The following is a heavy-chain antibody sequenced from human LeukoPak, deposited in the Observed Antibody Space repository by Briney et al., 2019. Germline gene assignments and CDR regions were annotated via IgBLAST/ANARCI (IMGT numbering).Heavy chain of an antibody. D-gene: IGHD2-15*01. CDR3: AKAPVTTCSGAYCYPFDY. J-gene: IGHJ4*02. CDR2: ISVSGNT. CDR1: GFTFNNYA. Sequence: AGGSLRLSCAASGFTFNNYAMSWVRQGPGKGLEWVSAISVSGNTYHADSVKGRFTISRDSSKNTLYLQMNSLRAEDAAVYYCAKAPVTTCSGAYCYPFDYWGQGTLVTVSS. V-gene: IGHV3-23*01.